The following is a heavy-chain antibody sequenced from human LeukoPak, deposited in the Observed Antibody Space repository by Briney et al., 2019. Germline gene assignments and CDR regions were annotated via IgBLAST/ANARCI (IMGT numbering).Heavy chain of an antibody. J-gene: IGHJ4*02. V-gene: IGHV3-73*01. CDR3: SGLGIAAAGTDY. CDR2: IRGKGNSYAT. Sequence: GGSLRLSCEASGFTFSGSAIHWVRQASGKGLEWVGRIRGKGNSYATEYAASVKGRFTISRDDSRNTAYLQMNSLKTEDTAVYYCSGLGIAAAGTDYWGQGTLVTVSS. CDR1: GFTFSGSA. D-gene: IGHD6-13*01.